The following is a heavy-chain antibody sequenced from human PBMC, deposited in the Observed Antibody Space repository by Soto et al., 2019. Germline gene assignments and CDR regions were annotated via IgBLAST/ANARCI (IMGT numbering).Heavy chain of an antibody. J-gene: IGHJ6*02. V-gene: IGHV3-30-3*01. Sequence: RLSCAASGFTFSSYAMHWVRQAPGKGLEWVAVISYDVSNKYYADSVKGRFTISRDNSKNTLYLQMNSLRAEDTSVYYCARVTLYGSGAYYYGMDVWGQGTTVTVSS. CDR2: ISYDVSNK. D-gene: IGHD3-10*01. CDR3: ARVTLYGSGAYYYGMDV. CDR1: GFTFSSYA.